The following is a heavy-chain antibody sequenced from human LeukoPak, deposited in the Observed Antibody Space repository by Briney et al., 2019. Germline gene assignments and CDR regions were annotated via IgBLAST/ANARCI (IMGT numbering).Heavy chain of an antibody. CDR2: INWVGDTS. CDR1: GFAFDDYA. V-gene: IGHV3-43D*03. Sequence: QPGGSLRLSCAASGFAFDDYAMHWVRQAPGKGLQWISSINWVGDTSSYADSVKGRFTVSRDNTEGSLYLQMDSLRSEDTALYYCAKDRQYGDYGGGDFFDSWGQGTLFTVSS. CDR3: AKDRQYGDYGGGDFFDS. J-gene: IGHJ4*02. D-gene: IGHD4-17*01.